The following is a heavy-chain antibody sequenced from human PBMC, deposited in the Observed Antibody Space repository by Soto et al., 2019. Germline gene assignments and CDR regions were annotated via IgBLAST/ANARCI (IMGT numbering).Heavy chain of an antibody. CDR2: ISGSGGST. D-gene: IGHD6-13*01. Sequence: PGGSLRLSCAASGFTISSYAMSCVRQAPGKGLEWVSAISGSGGSTYYADSVEGRFTISRDNSKNTLYLQMNSLRGEDTAVYYCARDRHGSDWYTYYFYTLAVWGQGTTVTVSS. J-gene: IGHJ6*02. CDR1: GFTISSYA. V-gene: IGHV3-23*01. CDR3: ARDRHGSDWYTYYFYTLAV.